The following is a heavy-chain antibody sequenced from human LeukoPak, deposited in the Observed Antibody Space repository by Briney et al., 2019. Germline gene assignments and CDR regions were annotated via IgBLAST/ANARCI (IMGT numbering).Heavy chain of an antibody. V-gene: IGHV3-30*02. Sequence: PGGSLRLSCAASGFTFSTYGMHWVRQAPGKGLEWVAFIRYDGSNKDYPDSVKGRFTISRDNSKSTVYLQMNSLRPEDTAVYYCARDWRYSGYDVDYWGQGTLVTVSS. CDR1: GFTFSTYG. CDR2: IRYDGSNK. D-gene: IGHD5-12*01. CDR3: ARDWRYSGYDVDY. J-gene: IGHJ4*02.